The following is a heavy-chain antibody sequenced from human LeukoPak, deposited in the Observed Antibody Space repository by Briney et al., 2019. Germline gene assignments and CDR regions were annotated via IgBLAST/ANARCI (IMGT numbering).Heavy chain of an antibody. CDR3: AKEATVTPGNVNWFDP. V-gene: IGHV3-23*01. CDR1: GFTFSNYG. J-gene: IGHJ5*02. Sequence: PGGSLRLSCAASGFTFSNYGMSWVRQAPGKGLEWVSGISGSGGSTYYAGSVKGRFTISRDNSKNTLFLQMNSLRAEDRAVYYCAKEATVTPGNVNWFDPWGQGTLVTVSS. CDR2: ISGSGGST. D-gene: IGHD4-17*01.